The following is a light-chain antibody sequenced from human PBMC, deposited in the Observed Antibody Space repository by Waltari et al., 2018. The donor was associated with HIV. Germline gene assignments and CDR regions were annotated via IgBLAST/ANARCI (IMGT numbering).Light chain of an antibody. V-gene: IGLV1-44*01. Sequence: QSVLTQPPSASGTPGQRVTISCSGSSSNIGSNTVHWYQQLPGMAPKLLIHSNDQRPSGVPDRFSGSTADTSASLGISGLQSEDEGAYYCAVWDDSLNGPLFGGGTKLTVL. J-gene: IGLJ2*01. CDR3: AVWDDSLNGPL. CDR2: SND. CDR1: SSNIGSNT.